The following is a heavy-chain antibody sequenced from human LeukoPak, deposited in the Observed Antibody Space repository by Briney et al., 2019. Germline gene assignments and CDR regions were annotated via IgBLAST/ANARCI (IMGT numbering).Heavy chain of an antibody. CDR3: ARLTGYSSGWYTY. D-gene: IGHD6-19*01. V-gene: IGHV4-34*01. J-gene: IGHJ4*02. CDR1: GGSFSGYY. CDR2: TNHSGST. Sequence: SETLSLTCAVYGGSFSGYYWSWIRQPPGKGLEWIGETNHSGSTNYNPSLKSRVTMSVDTSKNQFSLKLSSVTAADTAVYYCARLTGYSSGWYTYWGQGTLVTVSS.